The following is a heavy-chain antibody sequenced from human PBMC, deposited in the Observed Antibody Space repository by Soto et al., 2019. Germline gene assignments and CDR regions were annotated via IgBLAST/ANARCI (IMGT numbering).Heavy chain of an antibody. CDR1: GYRFSSYG. V-gene: IGHV1-18*01. CDR3: AREDGWEGAT. CDR2: ISDYNGNR. J-gene: IGHJ5*01. D-gene: IGHD1-26*01. Sequence: ASVKVSCKASGYRFSSYGISWVRQAPGQGLEWMGWISDYNGNRNYAQKFQGRVTMTADTSTSTAYMELMSLRSDDTAVYYFAREDGWEGATWGHGTLVTVSS.